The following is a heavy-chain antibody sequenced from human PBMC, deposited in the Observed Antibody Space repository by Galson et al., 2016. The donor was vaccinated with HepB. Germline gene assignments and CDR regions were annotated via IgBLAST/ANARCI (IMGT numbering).Heavy chain of an antibody. CDR1: GFAFSGHT. V-gene: IGHV3-30*03. Sequence: SLRLSCAASGFAFSGHTMHWVRQAPGKGLDWVGLISFDGSFAFYTASVKGRFTISRDNSKNTLYLHMSGLRSEDTAVYYCARPYYSGSGRPPGGDWGQGTQVIVSS. CDR3: ARPYYSGSGRPPGGD. D-gene: IGHD3-10*01. J-gene: IGHJ4*02. CDR2: ISFDGSFA.